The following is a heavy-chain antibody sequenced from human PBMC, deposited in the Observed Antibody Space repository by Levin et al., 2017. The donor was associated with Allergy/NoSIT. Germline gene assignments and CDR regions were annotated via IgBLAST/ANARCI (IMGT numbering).Heavy chain of an antibody. CDR1: GYTFTGYY. V-gene: IGHV1-2*02. J-gene: IGHJ6*03. CDR2: INPNSGGT. D-gene: IGHD2-2*03. Sequence: GESLKISCKASGYTFTGYYMHWVRQAPGQGLEWMGWINPNSGGTNYAQKFQGRVTMTRDTSISTAYMELSRLRSDDTAVYYCARMDIVVVPAANSYYYYYMDVWGKGTTVTVSS. CDR3: ARMDIVVVPAANSYYYYYMDV.